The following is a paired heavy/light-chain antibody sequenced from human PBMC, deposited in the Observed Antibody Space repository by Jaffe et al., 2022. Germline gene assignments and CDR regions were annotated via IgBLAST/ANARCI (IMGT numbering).Heavy chain of an antibody. CDR2: FHSSGTP. CDR1: GGSMNSGSYH. J-gene: IGHJ4*02. Sequence: QVRLQESGPGLVKPSQTLSLTCTVSGGSMNSGSYHWNWIRQPAGEGLEWIGHFHSSGTPNYNPSLKSRLTISVDTSRNQFSLKLTSVTAADTAVYYCARDPRDGYSFFDYWGQGVLVTVSS. D-gene: IGHD2-15*01. V-gene: IGHV4-61*02. CDR3: ARDPRDGYSFFDY.
Light chain of an antibody. Sequence: EIVLTQSPGTLSLSPGERATLSCRASQSVSSSLLTWYQQKPGQAPRLLIYGASTRATGIPDRFSGSGSGTDFTLTISRLEPEDFAVYYCQQYESSPHMYTFGQGTKLEIK. CDR3: QQYESSPHMYT. CDR1: QSVSSSL. CDR2: GAS. V-gene: IGKV3-20*01. J-gene: IGKJ2*01.